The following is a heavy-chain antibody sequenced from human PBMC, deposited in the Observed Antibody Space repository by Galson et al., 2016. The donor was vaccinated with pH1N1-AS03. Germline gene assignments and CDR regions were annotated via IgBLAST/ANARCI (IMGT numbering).Heavy chain of an antibody. J-gene: IGHJ5*02. D-gene: IGHD1-26*01. V-gene: IGHV3-9*01. CDR2: ISWNSEMI. CDR1: GFTFNDYA. Sequence: SLRLSCAASGFTFNDYAMHWVRQAPGKGLEWVSGISWNSEMIGYADSVRGRFNISRDNAKNSLYLEMSSLRREDTAIYYCARVPGADEWWFDPWGQGTLVSVSS. CDR3: ARVPGADEWWFDP.